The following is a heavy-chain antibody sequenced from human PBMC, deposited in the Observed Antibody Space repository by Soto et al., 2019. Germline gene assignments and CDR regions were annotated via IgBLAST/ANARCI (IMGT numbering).Heavy chain of an antibody. CDR1: EYTFSNFY. Sequence: ASVKVSCKASEYTFSNFYIHWVRQAPGQGLEWMGIINPSGGSTSYAQKFQGRVTMTRDTSTSTVYMELSSLRSEDTAVRYCARADYYGSSGYHLDYWGQGTLVTVS. CDR2: INPSGGST. CDR3: ARADYYGSSGYHLDY. D-gene: IGHD3-22*01. J-gene: IGHJ4*02. V-gene: IGHV1-46*01.